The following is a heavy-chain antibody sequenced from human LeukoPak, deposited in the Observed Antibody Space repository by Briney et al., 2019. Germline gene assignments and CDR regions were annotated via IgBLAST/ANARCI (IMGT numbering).Heavy chain of an antibody. CDR2: INHSGST. D-gene: IGHD3-22*01. V-gene: IGHV4-34*01. CDR1: GGSFSGYY. CDR3: ARGRYYDSSGYYAY. Sequence: TSETLSLTCAVYGGSFSGYYWSWIRQPPGKGLEWIGEINHSGSTNYNPSLKSRVTISVDTSKNQFSLKLSSVTAADTAVYYCARGRYYDSSGYYAYWGQGTLVTVSS. J-gene: IGHJ4*02.